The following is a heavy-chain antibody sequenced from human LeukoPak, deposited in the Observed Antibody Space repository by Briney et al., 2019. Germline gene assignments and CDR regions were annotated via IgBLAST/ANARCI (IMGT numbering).Heavy chain of an antibody. CDR2: ICGSGGST. Sequence: EPGGSLRLSCVASGFTFTSNAMSWVRHAPGKGLEWGSAICGSGGSTYYADSVKGRFTISRDNSKNTLYLQMNSLRAEDTAVYYCAKGRGIDYYDSSGYNDYWGQGTLVTVSS. D-gene: IGHD3-22*01. V-gene: IGHV3-23*01. CDR3: AKGRGIDYYDSSGYNDY. J-gene: IGHJ4*02. CDR1: GFTFTSNA.